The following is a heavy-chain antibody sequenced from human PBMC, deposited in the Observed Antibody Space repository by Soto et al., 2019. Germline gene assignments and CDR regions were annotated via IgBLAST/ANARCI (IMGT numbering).Heavy chain of an antibody. D-gene: IGHD5-18*01. Sequence: ASVKVSCKASGYTFTSYGISWVRQAPGQGLEWMGWISAYNGNTNYAQKLQGRVTMTTDTSTSTAYMELRSLRSDDTAVYYCARGGYSYGYWGPYYFDYWGQGSLVTVSS. CDR1: GYTFTSYG. CDR2: ISAYNGNT. J-gene: IGHJ4*02. CDR3: ARGGYSYGYWGPYYFDY. V-gene: IGHV1-18*01.